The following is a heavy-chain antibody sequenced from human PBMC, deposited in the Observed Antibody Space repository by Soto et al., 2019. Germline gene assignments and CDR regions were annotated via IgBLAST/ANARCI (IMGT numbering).Heavy chain of an antibody. CDR3: ARGGNYNDNSAYDY. D-gene: IGHD3-22*01. CDR1: GFTFSNYD. J-gene: IGHJ4*02. Sequence: EVQLVESGGGLVQPGGSLRLSCAASGFTFSNYDMNWVRQVPGKGLEWVSYISSGSSLKYYRDSVKGRFTISRDNAKNSLCLQMNSLRDEDMAVYYCARGGNYNDNSAYDYWGQGTLVTVSS. V-gene: IGHV3-48*02. CDR2: ISSGSSLK.